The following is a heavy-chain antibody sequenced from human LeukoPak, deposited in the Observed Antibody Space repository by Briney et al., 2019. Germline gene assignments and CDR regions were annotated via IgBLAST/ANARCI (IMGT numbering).Heavy chain of an antibody. J-gene: IGHJ4*02. V-gene: IGHV4-34*01. CDR3: ARLYTSDIKYDY. CDR2: INHSGST. D-gene: IGHD6-6*01. Sequence: SETLSLTCAVYGGSFSGYYWSWIRQPPGKGLEWIGGINHSGSTNYNPSLKSRVTISVDTSKNQFSLKLSSVTAAVTAVYYCARLYTSDIKYDYWGQGTLVTVSS. CDR1: GGSFSGYY.